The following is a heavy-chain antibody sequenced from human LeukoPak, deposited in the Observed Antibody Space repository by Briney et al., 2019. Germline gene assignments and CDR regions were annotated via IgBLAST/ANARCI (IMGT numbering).Heavy chain of an antibody. CDR3: ARDRTSTWYGGIDY. Sequence: ASVKVSCKASGYTFTGYFMHWVRQAPGQGLECMGWINPNSGGTNYAQKFQGRVTMTRDTSISTAYMELSGLRSDDTAVYYCARDRTSTWYGGIDYWGQGTLVTVSS. D-gene: IGHD6-13*01. CDR1: GYTFTGYF. V-gene: IGHV1-2*02. CDR2: INPNSGGT. J-gene: IGHJ4*02.